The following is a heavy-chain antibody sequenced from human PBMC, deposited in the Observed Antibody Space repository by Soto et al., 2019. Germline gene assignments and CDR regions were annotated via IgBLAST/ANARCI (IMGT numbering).Heavy chain of an antibody. Sequence: GASVKVSCKASGYTFTSYGISWVRQAPGQGLEWMGWISAYNGNTNYAQKFQGRVTMTRDTSISTAYMELSRLRSDDTAVYYCARTAIAAAQDGMDVWGQGTTVTVSS. CDR3: ARTAIAAAQDGMDV. J-gene: IGHJ6*02. CDR2: ISAYNGNT. V-gene: IGHV1-18*01. CDR1: GYTFTSYG. D-gene: IGHD6-13*01.